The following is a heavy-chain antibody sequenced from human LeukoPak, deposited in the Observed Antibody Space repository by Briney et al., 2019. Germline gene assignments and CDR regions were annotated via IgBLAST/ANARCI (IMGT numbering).Heavy chain of an antibody. Sequence: GGSLRLSCAASGFTVSSNYMGWVRQAPGKGLEWVSVLYSGGSTYYPDSVKGRFTISRDNSQNTLNLQMDSLRPEDTAVYYCVRLSDSSIYGAFDIWGHGTMVTVSS. CDR1: GFTVSSNY. D-gene: IGHD3-22*01. J-gene: IGHJ3*02. CDR3: VRLSDSSIYGAFDI. V-gene: IGHV3-66*02. CDR2: LYSGGST.